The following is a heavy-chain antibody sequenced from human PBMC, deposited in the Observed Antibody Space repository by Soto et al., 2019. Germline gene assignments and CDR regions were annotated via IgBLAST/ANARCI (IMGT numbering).Heavy chain of an antibody. CDR1: GDSIGNFY. CDR2: LSASGRT. CDR3: ARGMGRYFDI. V-gene: IGHV4-4*07. J-gene: IGHJ2*01. Sequence: PSETLSLTCAISGDSIGNFYWSWIRQPAGKGLESLGRLSASGRTNYSPSLQSRVTMSLDKSKNRFSLRLTSVSAEDTAVYFCARGMGRYFDIWGRGTLVTVSS. D-gene: IGHD2-8*01.